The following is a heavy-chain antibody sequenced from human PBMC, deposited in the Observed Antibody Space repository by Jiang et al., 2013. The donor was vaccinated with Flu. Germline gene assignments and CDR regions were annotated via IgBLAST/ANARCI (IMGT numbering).Heavy chain of an antibody. Sequence: LLKPSETLSLTCAVYGGSFSGYYWSWIRQPPGKGLEWIGEINHSGSTNYNPSLKSRVTISVDTSKNQFSLKLSSVTAADTAVYYCARGGIQLWFKTTYYYYGMDVWGKGTTVTVSS. V-gene: IGHV4-34*01. D-gene: IGHD5-18*01. J-gene: IGHJ6*04. CDR1: GGSFSGYY. CDR3: ARGGIQLWFKTTYYYYGMDV. CDR2: INHSGST.